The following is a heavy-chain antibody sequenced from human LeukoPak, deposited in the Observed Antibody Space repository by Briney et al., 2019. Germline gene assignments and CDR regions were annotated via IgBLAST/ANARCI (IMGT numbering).Heavy chain of an antibody. J-gene: IGHJ3*02. CDR3: ARPFRHTLDAFDI. V-gene: IGHV1-69*13. CDR1: GYTFSSYA. D-gene: IGHD2-21*01. CDR2: IIPIFGTA. Sequence: GASVKVSCKASGYTFSSYAISWVRQAPGQGLEWMGGIIPIFGTANCAQKFQGRVTITADESTSTAYMELSSLRSEDTAVYYCARPFRHTLDAFDIWGQGTMVTVSS.